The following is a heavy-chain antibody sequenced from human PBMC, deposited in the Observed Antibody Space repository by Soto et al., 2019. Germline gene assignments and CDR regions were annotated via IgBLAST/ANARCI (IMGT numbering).Heavy chain of an antibody. CDR2: ISGSGGTTYT. D-gene: IGHD4-17*01. J-gene: IGHJ4*02. CDR3: AKGRHYGGNYRDY. CDR1: GFTFSSYA. V-gene: IGHV3-23*01. Sequence: EVQLLESGGGLVQPGGSLRLSCAASGFTFSSYAMSWVRQAPGKGLEWVSAISGSGGTTYTYYADSVQGRFTIPRDNSRNTLYLHMNSLRAEDTAVYYCAKGRHYGGNYRDYWGQGTLVTVSS.